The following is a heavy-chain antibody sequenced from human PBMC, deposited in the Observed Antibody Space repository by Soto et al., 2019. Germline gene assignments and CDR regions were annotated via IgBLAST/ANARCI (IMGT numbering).Heavy chain of an antibody. Sequence: PGGSLRLSCAASGFTFSSYSMNWVRQAPGKGLEWVSYIGIGSGTTYYADSVKGRFTISRDNAKNSLYLQMNSLRAEDTAVYYCARDQLYYNDISGRPLNAFDVWGQGTMVTVSS. V-gene: IGHV3-48*01. CDR3: ARDQLYYNDISGRPLNAFDV. D-gene: IGHD3-22*01. CDR2: IGIGSGTT. J-gene: IGHJ3*01. CDR1: GFTFSSYS.